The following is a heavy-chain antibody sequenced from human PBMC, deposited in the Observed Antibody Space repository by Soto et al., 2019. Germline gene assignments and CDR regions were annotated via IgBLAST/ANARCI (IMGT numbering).Heavy chain of an antibody. D-gene: IGHD4-17*01. CDR1: GFVFNDYA. CDR3: ARGSSTTPTSYGYLAY. J-gene: IGHJ4*02. CDR2: ISASGGRT. Sequence: QPWWALRLSFAASGFVFNDYAISWVRQAPGKGLEWVSGISASGGRTYYADSVKGRLSVSRDNSNNTVFLQINRLRDEDTAMYYCARGSSTTPTSYGYLAYWGQGTLVTVSS. V-gene: IGHV3-23*01.